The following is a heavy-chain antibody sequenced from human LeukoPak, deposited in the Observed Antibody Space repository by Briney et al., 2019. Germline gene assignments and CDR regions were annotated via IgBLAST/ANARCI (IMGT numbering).Heavy chain of an antibody. CDR1: GGSFGGYY. D-gene: IGHD6-6*01. CDR2: INHSGST. J-gene: IGHJ6*02. CDR3: ARLYSSSSGPYTGYYYYGMDV. Sequence: SETLSLTCAVYGGSFGGYYWSWIRQPPGKGLEWIGEINHSGSTNYNPSLKSRVTISVDTSKNQFSLKLSSVTAADTAVYYCARLYSSSSGPYTGYYYYGMDVWGQGTTVTVSS. V-gene: IGHV4-34*01.